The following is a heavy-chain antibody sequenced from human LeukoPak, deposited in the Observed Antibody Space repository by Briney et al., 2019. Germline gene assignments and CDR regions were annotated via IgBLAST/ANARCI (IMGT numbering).Heavy chain of an antibody. D-gene: IGHD6-13*01. J-gene: IGHJ5*02. CDR2: ISSNGGGT. Sequence: PGGSLRLSCAASGLTFSSYAMSWVRQAPGKGLEWVSAISSNGGGTYYADSVKGRFTISRDNSKNTLYLQMNSLRAEDTAIYYCATWRDKAAVSWGQGTLATVSS. CDR3: ATWRDKAAVS. CDR1: GLTFSSYA. V-gene: IGHV3-23*01.